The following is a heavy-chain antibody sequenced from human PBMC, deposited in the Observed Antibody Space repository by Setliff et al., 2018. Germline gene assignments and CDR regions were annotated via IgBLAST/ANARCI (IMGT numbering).Heavy chain of an antibody. D-gene: IGHD1-20*01. CDR3: ASSDITGTTRYDY. J-gene: IGHJ4*02. CDR2: INPNSGGT. CDR1: GYTFTGYY. Sequence: ASVKVSCKASGYTFTGYYMHWVRQAPGQGLEWMGWINPNSGGTNYAQKFQGWVTMTRDTSISTAYMELSRLRSDDTAVYYCASSDITGTTRYDYWGQGTLVTVSS. V-gene: IGHV1-2*04.